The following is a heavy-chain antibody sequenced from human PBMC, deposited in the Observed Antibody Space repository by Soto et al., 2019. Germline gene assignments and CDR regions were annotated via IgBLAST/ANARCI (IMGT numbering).Heavy chain of an antibody. Sequence: PGESLKISCKGSGYSFTSYWIGWVRQMPGKGLEWMGIIYPGDSDTRYSPSFQGHVTISADKSISTAYLQWSSLKASDTAMYYCASSPRGYCSSTSCRELGNYYGMDVRGQGTTVTVSS. CDR3: ASSPRGYCSSTSCRELGNYYGMDV. V-gene: IGHV5-51*01. D-gene: IGHD2-2*01. CDR1: GYSFTSYW. J-gene: IGHJ6*02. CDR2: IYPGDSDT.